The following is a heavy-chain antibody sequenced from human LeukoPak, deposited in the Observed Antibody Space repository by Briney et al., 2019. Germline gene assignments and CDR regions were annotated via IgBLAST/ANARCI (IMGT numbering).Heavy chain of an antibody. Sequence: GRSLRLSCAAYGFIFSGYGMHWVRQAPGRGLEWVARIAHDESTIHYADSVKGRFTISRDNAKNTLYLQMNNLRVEDTAIYYCAKDRIVISFGDVSKHWGQGTLVTVAS. J-gene: IGHJ1*01. CDR3: AKDRIVISFGDVSKH. V-gene: IGHV3-30*18. CDR1: GFIFSGYG. D-gene: IGHD3-10*01. CDR2: IAHDESTI.